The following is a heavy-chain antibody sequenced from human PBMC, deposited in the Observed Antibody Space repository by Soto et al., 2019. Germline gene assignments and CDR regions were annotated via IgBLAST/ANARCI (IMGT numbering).Heavy chain of an antibody. Sequence: ASVKVSCKASGYFFTSYGITWVRQAPGQGLEWMGWISPYNGNTKYAQNFQGRVTMTTDTSTSTAYMEVRRLRSDDPAVYYCARDFGSDLSAPGAVFDYWGQGTLVTVSS. V-gene: IGHV1-18*04. D-gene: IGHD3-3*01. CDR1: GYFFTSYG. CDR3: ARDFGSDLSAPGAVFDY. CDR2: ISPYNGNT. J-gene: IGHJ4*02.